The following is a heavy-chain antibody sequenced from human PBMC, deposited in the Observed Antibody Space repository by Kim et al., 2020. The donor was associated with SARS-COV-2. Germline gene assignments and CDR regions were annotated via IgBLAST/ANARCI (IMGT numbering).Heavy chain of an antibody. CDR2: IDQDGRQM. CDR3: ARGWGQLGYAIKFDC. D-gene: IGHD5-12*01. Sequence: GGSLRLSCAASGFSFNTYWMSWVRQAPGKGLEWVANIDQDGRQMYYVDSVKGRFTISRDNAKNSLYMQINRLRADDTAVYYCARGWGQLGYAIKFDCWGQGTLVTGSS. CDR1: GFSFNTYW. V-gene: IGHV3-7*03. J-gene: IGHJ4*02.